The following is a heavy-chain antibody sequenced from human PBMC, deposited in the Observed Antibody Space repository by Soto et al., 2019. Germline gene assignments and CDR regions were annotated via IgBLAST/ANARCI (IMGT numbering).Heavy chain of an antibody. V-gene: IGHV3-23*01. CDR3: AHPRGYGVFDAVDI. CDR1: GFIFSTYA. Sequence: LRLSCAASGFIFSTYAMNWVRQAPGKGLEYVSAISGSGGSTYYAESVRGRFTISRDNSINTLYLQMSRLRTEDTAVYYCAHPRGYGVFDAVDIWGQGTMVTVS. D-gene: IGHD4-17*01. CDR2: ISGSGGST. J-gene: IGHJ3*02.